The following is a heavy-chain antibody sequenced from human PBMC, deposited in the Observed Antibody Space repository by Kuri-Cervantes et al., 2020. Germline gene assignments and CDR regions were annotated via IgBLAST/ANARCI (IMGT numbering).Heavy chain of an antibody. CDR2: IYPGDSDT. CDR1: GYIFTNYW. D-gene: IGHD3-16*01. CDR3: ARRGSYNFDF. Sequence: GGSLRLSCKGSGYIFTNYWIGWVRQMPGKGLEWMGVIYPGDSDTKYSPSFQDHVTISADKSINTAYLQWSSLKASDTAIYYCARRGSYNFDFWGQGTLVTVSS. V-gene: IGHV5-51*01. J-gene: IGHJ4*02.